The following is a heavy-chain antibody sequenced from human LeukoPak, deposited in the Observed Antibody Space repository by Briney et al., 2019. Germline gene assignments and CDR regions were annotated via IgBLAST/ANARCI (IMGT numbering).Heavy chain of an antibody. CDR2: ISSSSSYI. CDR1: GFTFSSYS. V-gene: IGHV3-21*01. Sequence: AGGSLRLSCAASGFTFSSYSMNWVRQAPGKGLEWVSSISSSSSYIYYADSVKGRFTISRDNAKNSLYLQMNSLRAEDTAVYYCARGAAGSSDLDYWGQGTLVTVSS. D-gene: IGHD6-6*01. CDR3: ARGAAGSSDLDY. J-gene: IGHJ4*02.